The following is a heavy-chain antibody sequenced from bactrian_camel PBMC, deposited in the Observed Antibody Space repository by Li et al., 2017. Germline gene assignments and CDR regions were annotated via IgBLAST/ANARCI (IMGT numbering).Heavy chain of an antibody. CDR3: AADGRLKGACDNTDFTY. J-gene: IGHJ4*01. CDR1: AHIHSYC. Sequence: HVQLVESGGGSVQAGGALRLSCQVSAHIHSYCLAWFRQAPGKEREEVARINNYSRTTYSASLKDRFRIAKDNSKDTLSLQMNSLEPEDTAIYYCAADGRLKGACDNTDFTYWCQGTQVTVS. D-gene: IGHD2*01. V-gene: IGHV3S55*01. CDR2: INNYSRT.